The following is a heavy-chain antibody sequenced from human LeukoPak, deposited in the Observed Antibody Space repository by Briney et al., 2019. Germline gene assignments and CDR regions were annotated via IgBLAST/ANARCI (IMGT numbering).Heavy chain of an antibody. CDR2: ISSSSSYI. CDR1: GFTFSSYS. J-gene: IGHJ5*02. D-gene: IGHD3-10*01. V-gene: IGHV3-21*01. Sequence: PGGSLRLSCAASGFTFSSYSMNWVRQAPGKGLEWVSSISSSSSYIYYADSVKGRFTISRDNAKNSLYLQMNSLRAEDTAVYYCASQHLWFGELLFPFDPWGQGTLVTVSS. CDR3: ASQHLWFGELLFPFDP.